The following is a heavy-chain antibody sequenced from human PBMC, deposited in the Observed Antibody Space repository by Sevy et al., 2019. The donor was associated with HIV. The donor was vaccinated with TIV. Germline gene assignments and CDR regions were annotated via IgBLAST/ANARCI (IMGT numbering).Heavy chain of an antibody. J-gene: IGHJ6*02. V-gene: IGHV3-23*01. CDR2: FIGGGSGT. CDR1: GFSFSNYA. CDR3: AKRRVQSGFSGGGANYGWDV. D-gene: IGHD2-8*02. Sequence: GGSLRLSCAASGFSFSNYAMSWVRQAPGKGLEWVSTFIGGGSGTNYADSVTGRFTISRDNTRNTPYLQMTSLRAADTAVYYCAKRRVQSGFSGGGANYGWDVCGQGTTVTVSS.